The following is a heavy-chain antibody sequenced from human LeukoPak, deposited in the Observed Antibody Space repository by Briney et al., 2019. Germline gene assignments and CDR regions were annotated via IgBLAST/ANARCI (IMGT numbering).Heavy chain of an antibody. CDR2: IFYSENT. CDR3: ARRSSSTSCWGLCYYYMDV. V-gene: IGHV4-39*01. CDR1: GVSISSRSYY. Sequence: SETLSLTCSVSGVSISSRSYYWGGIRQPPGKGREWIGSIFYSENTYYNPSLKTRVTISVHTSKDQFSLKLSSVTAADTAVYYCARRSSSTSCWGLCYYYMDVWGKGTTVTVSS. D-gene: IGHD2-2*01. J-gene: IGHJ6*03.